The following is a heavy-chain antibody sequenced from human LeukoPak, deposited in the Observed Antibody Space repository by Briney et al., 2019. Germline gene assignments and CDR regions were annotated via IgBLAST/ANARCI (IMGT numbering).Heavy chain of an antibody. D-gene: IGHD3-10*02. CDR1: GFTFSSYE. CDR3: AELVITMIGGV. CDR2: ITSSSGTI. Sequence: GGSLRLSCAASGFTFSSYEMNWVRQAPGKGLEWISYITSSSGTIYYADSVKGRFTISRDNAKNSLYLQMNILRAEDTAVYYCAELVITMIGGVWGKGTTVTISS. J-gene: IGHJ6*04. V-gene: IGHV3-48*03.